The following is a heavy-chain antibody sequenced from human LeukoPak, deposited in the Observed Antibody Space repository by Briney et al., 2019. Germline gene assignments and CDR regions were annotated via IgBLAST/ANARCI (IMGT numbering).Heavy chain of an antibody. V-gene: IGHV4-59*08. CDR3: ARRGGSYPPNFDY. CDR2: IYYSGST. CDR1: GGSISSYY. Sequence: KPSETLSLTCTVSGGSISSYYWSWIRQPPGKGLEWIGYIYYSGSTNYNPSLKSRVTISVDTSKNQFSLKLSSVTAADTAVYYCARRGGSYPPNFDYWGQGTLVTVSS. J-gene: IGHJ4*02. D-gene: IGHD1-26*01.